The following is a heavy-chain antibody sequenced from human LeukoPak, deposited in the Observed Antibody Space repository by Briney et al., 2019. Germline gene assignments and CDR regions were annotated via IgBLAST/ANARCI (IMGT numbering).Heavy chain of an antibody. J-gene: IGHJ6*02. Sequence: PGGSLRLSCAASGFIVNSYVMSWVRQAPGKGLEWVSLIRGSGGSTYYADSVRGRFTISRDNSKSTLYLQVNSLRAEDTAVYYCAKDMGYFTGMDVWGQGTTVTVSS. D-gene: IGHD2-8*01. CDR1: GFIVNSYV. CDR2: IRGSGGST. V-gene: IGHV3-23*01. CDR3: AKDMGYFTGMDV.